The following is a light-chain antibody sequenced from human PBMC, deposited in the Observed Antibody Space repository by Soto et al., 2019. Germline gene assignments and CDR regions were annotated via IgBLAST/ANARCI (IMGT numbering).Light chain of an antibody. J-gene: IGKJ1*01. CDR2: GAS. Sequence: EIVMTQSPATLSVSPGERATLSCRASQSVSSNLAWYQQKPGQAPRLLIYGASTRATGIPARFSGSGSGTEFTLTLSSLQSEDFAVYYCQQYNNLPWTFGQGTKVEIK. CDR1: QSVSSN. CDR3: QQYNNLPWT. V-gene: IGKV3-15*01.